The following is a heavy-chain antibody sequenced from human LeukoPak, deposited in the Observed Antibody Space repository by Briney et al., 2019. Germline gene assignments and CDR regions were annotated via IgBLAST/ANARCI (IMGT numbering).Heavy chain of an antibody. J-gene: IGHJ5*02. CDR3: ARSEKYYYDSSGLDSVNWFDP. Sequence: SEKVSCKASGGTFSSYAISWVRQAPGQGLEWMGGIIPIFGTANYAQKFQGRVTITADKSTSTAYMELSSLRSEDTAVYYCARSEKYYYDSSGLDSVNWFDPWGQGTLVTVSS. CDR2: IIPIFGTA. CDR1: GGTFSSYA. D-gene: IGHD3-22*01. V-gene: IGHV1-69*06.